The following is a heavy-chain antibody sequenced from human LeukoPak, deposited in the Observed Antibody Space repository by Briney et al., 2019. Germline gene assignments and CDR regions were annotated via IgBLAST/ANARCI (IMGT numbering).Heavy chain of an antibody. CDR2: ISGSGRST. D-gene: IGHD3-22*01. J-gene: IGHJ4*02. CDR3: TKTYDSSGYYYSGFDY. Sequence: GGSLRLSCAASGFTFSTYAMNWVRQAPGKGLEWVAAISGSGRSTYYADSVKGRFTISRDNSKNTLYLQMNSLRAEDTALYYCTKTYDSSGYYYSGFDYWGQGTLVTVSS. V-gene: IGHV3-23*01. CDR1: GFTFSTYA.